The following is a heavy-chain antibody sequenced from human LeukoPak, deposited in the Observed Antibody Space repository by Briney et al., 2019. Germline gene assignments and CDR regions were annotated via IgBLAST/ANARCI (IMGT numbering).Heavy chain of an antibody. CDR3: ARGNGEGYCSGGSCYPRDRYYYYGMDV. CDR1: GGSFSGYY. D-gene: IGHD2-15*01. J-gene: IGHJ6*02. CDR2: INHSGST. Sequence: KSSETLSLTCAVYGGSFSGYYWSWIRQPPGKGLEWIGEINHSGSTNYNPSLKSRVTISVDTSKNQFSLKLSSVTAADTAVYYCARGNGEGYCSGGSCYPRDRYYYYGMDVWGQGTTVTVSS. V-gene: IGHV4-34*01.